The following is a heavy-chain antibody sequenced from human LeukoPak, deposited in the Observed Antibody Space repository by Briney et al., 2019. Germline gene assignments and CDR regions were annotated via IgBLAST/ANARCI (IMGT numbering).Heavy chain of an antibody. CDR2: IYYSGGT. Sequence: PSETLSLTCTVSGGSISSYYWSWIRQPPGKGLEWIGYIYYSGGTNYNPSLKSRVTISVDTSKNQFSLKLSSVTAADTAVYYCARFYYDSSGAPGYFDYWGQGTLVTVSS. CDR3: ARFYYDSSGAPGYFDY. V-gene: IGHV4-59*01. D-gene: IGHD3-22*01. J-gene: IGHJ4*02. CDR1: GGSISSYY.